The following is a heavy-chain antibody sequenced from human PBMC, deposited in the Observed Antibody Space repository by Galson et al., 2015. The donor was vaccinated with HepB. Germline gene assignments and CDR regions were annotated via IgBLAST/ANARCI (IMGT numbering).Heavy chain of an antibody. CDR1: GFTFSSYA. CDR3: ARAATTVTYWYFDL. CDR2: ISYDGSNK. D-gene: IGHD4-17*01. V-gene: IGHV3-30-3*01. Sequence: SLRLSCAASGFTFSSYAMHWVRQAPGKGLEWVAVISYDGSNKYYADSVKGRFTISRDNSKNTLYLQMNSLRAEDTAVYYCARAATTVTYWYFDLWGRGTLVTVSS. J-gene: IGHJ2*01.